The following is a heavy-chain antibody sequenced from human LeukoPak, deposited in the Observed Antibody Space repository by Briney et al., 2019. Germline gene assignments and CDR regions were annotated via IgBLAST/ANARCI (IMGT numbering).Heavy chain of an antibody. D-gene: IGHD3-10*01. V-gene: IGHV3-23*01. CDR2: ISGSGGST. CDR3: AKNYGAGSSVKYYYYMDV. J-gene: IGHJ6*03. Sequence: GGSLRLSCAASGFTFSSYAMSWVRQAPRKGLEWVSAISGSGGSTNYADSVKGRFTISRDNSKNTLYLQMNSLRAEDSAVYYCAKNYGAGSSVKYYYYMDVWGKGTTVTVSS. CDR1: GFTFSSYA.